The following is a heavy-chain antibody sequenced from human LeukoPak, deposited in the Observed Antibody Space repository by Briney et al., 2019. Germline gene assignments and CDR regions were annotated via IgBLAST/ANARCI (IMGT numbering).Heavy chain of an antibody. CDR1: GFTFSSYG. V-gene: IGHV3-33*06. CDR3: AKENNWNDGNFDY. D-gene: IGHD1-20*01. J-gene: IGHJ4*02. CDR2: IWYDGSNK. Sequence: GGSLRLSCAASGFTFSSYGMHWVRQAPGKGLEWVAVIWYDGSNKYYANSVKGRFTISRDNSKNTLYLQMNSLRAEDTAVYYCAKENNWNDGNFDYWGQGTLVTVSS.